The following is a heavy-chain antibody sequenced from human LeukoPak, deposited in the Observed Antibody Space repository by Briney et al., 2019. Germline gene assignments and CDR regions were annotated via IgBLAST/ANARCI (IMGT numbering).Heavy chain of an antibody. J-gene: IGHJ4*02. D-gene: IGHD3-22*01. CDR2: ITYDGSNK. CDR3: ARGDNYYDSSGYYLGY. CDR1: GFTFSSYS. Sequence: TGGSLTLSCTASGFTFSSYSMLGLRQAPGKALEGVAVITYDGSNKYYADSVKGRFTISRDNSKNTLYLQMNSLRAEDTAVYYCARGDNYYDSSGYYLGYWGQGTLVTVSS. V-gene: IGHV3-30-3*01.